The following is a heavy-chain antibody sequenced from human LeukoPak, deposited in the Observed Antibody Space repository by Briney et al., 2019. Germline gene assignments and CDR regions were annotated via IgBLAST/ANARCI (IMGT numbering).Heavy chain of an antibody. CDR3: ARDRRRLDY. CDR1: GYTFTSHG. J-gene: IGHJ4*02. V-gene: IGHV1-46*01. CDR2: INPSGGST. Sequence: ASVMVSRKASGYTFTSHGISWVRQAPGQGLEWMGIINPSGGSTSYAQKFQGRVTMTRDTSTSTVYMELSSLRSEDTAVYYCARDRRRLDYWGQGTLVTVSS. D-gene: IGHD6-6*01.